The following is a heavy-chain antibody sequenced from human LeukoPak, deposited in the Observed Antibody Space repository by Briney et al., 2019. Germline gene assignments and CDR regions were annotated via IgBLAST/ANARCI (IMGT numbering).Heavy chain of an antibody. J-gene: IGHJ4*02. Sequence: SQTLSLTCAVSGGSISSGGYSWSWIRQPPGKGLEWIGYFYHSGSTYYNPSLKSRVTISVDRSKNQFSLKLSSVTAADTAVYYCARGPRSYMVDYWGQGTLVTVSS. CDR1: GGSISSGGYS. CDR2: FYHSGST. CDR3: ARGPRSYMVDY. D-gene: IGHD1-26*01. V-gene: IGHV4-30-2*01.